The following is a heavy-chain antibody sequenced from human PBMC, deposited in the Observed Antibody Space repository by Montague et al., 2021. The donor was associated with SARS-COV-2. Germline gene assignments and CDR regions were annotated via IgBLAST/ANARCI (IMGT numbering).Heavy chain of an antibody. V-gene: IGHV3-23*03. D-gene: IGHD3-10*01. CDR3: AKDGATVRGLINWYFDL. J-gene: IGHJ2*01. CDR2: IFGSGSST. CDR1: GFTFSNYA. Sequence: SLRLSCAASGFTFSNYAMNWVRQAPGKGLEWVSVIFGSGSSTYYSGSVRGRFTVSRDNSKNTLYLQMNNLRAEDTAVYYCAKDGATVRGLINWYFDLWDRGTLVTVSS.